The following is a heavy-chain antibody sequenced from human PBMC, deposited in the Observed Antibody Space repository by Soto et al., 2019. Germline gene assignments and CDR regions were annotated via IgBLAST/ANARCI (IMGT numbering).Heavy chain of an antibody. V-gene: IGHV3-23*01. J-gene: IGHJ4*02. Sequence: VHLLESGGGLVHPGVSLRLSCGASGFTFSSCVMTWVRQAPGKGLEWVSCITDSGTGTYYADSVKGRFTISRDNYKNTMYLQINNLRAEDTGVYYCAKGLINGRWYAEDWGQGTLVTVSS. D-gene: IGHD6-13*01. CDR3: AKGLINGRWYAED. CDR2: ITDSGTGT. CDR1: GFTFSSCV.